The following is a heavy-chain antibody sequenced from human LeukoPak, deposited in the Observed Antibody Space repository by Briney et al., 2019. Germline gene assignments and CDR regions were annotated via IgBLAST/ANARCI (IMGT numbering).Heavy chain of an antibody. CDR2: INPNSGGT. V-gene: IGHV1-2*02. CDR1: GYTFTGYY. CDR3: ARDRWELLNAFDI. Sequence: ASVRVSCKASGYTFTGYYMHWVRQAPGQGLEWMGWINPNSGGTNYAQKFQGRVTMTRDTSISTAYMELSRLRSDDTAVYYCARDRWELLNAFDIWGQGTMVTVSS. D-gene: IGHD1-26*01. J-gene: IGHJ3*02.